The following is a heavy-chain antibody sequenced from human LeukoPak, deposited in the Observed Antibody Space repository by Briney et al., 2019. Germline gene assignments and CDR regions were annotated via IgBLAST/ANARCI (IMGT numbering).Heavy chain of an antibody. CDR2: ISAYNGNT. D-gene: IGHD3-3*01. V-gene: IGHV1-18*01. Sequence: ASVKVSCKASGYTFTSYGISWVRQAPGQGLEWMGWISAYNGNTNYAQKLQGRVTMTTDTSTSTAYMELRSLRSDDTAVYYCARGNDFWSSPGNYMDVWGKGTTVTVSS. CDR3: ARGNDFWSSPGNYMDV. J-gene: IGHJ6*03. CDR1: GYTFTSYG.